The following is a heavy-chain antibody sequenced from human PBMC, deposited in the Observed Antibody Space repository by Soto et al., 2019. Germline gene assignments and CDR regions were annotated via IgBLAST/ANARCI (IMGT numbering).Heavy chain of an antibody. CDR1: GGSFSGYY. CDR3: ARWRGAYYYYGMDF. V-gene: IGHV4-34*01. CDR2: INHSGST. J-gene: IGHJ6*02. D-gene: IGHD6-25*01. Sequence: SETLSLTCAVYGGSFSGYYWSWIRQPPGKGLEWIGEINHSGSTNYNPSLKSRVTISVDTSKNQFSLKLSSVTAADTAVYYCARWRGAYYYYGMDFWGQGTTVIGSS.